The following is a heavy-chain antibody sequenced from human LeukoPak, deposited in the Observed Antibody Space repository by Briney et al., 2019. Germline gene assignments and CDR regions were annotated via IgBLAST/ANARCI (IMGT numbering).Heavy chain of an antibody. Sequence: SETLSLTCAVYGGSFSGYYWSWIRQPPGKGLEWIGEINHSGSTNYNPSLKSRVTISVDTSKNQFSLKLSSVTAADTAVYYCARRSSYVWGSYRDYWGQGTLVTVSS. V-gene: IGHV4-34*01. CDR2: INHSGST. J-gene: IGHJ4*02. D-gene: IGHD3-16*02. CDR1: GGSFSGYY. CDR3: ARRSSYVWGSYRDY.